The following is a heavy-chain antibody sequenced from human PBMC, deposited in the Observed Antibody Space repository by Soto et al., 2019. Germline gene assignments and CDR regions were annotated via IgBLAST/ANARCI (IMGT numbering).Heavy chain of an antibody. CDR2: IKNTADVGAT. CDR1: GVNFSDVW. V-gene: IGHV3-15*01. D-gene: IGHD3-3*01. J-gene: IGHJ4*02. CDR3: TLRSFLEH. Sequence: PGWSLRLSCAGSGVNFSDVWMNWVRQAPGKGLEWIARIKNTADVGATDYASSVQGRFVVSRDDSRKVFYLQMNNLNSADTAIYYCTLRSFLEHWGQGALVTASS.